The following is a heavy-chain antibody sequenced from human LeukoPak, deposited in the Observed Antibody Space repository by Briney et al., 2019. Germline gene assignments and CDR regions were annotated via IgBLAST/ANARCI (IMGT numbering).Heavy chain of an antibody. Sequence: ASVKVSCKASGYTFITYDILWVRQAAGQGLEWLGWLNPNNGHTGCIEKFQGRVNMNMDTSISTAYLELRRLRSDDTAVYYCARGPWFRSLVGYCANGICYPGYWGQGTLVTVSS. CDR1: GYTFITYD. V-gene: IGHV1-8*01. J-gene: IGHJ4*02. CDR2: LNPNNGHT. D-gene: IGHD2-8*01. CDR3: ARGPWFRSLVGYCANGICYPGY.